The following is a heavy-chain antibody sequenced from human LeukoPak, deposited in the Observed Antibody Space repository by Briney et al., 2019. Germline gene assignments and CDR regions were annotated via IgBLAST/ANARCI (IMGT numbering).Heavy chain of an antibody. CDR3: ARGGSSGPHWLDT. D-gene: IGHD6-19*01. J-gene: IGHJ5*02. CDR2: IYPNGGST. CDR1: GYTFTSNY. V-gene: IGHV1-46*04. Sequence: GASVTLSCKASGYTFTSNYVHWVRQAPGQGLEWMGIIYPNGGSTNYAQNLQDRLTLTRDVSTSTVYMDLSSLRFEDTAVYYCARGGSSGPHWLDTWGQGTLVTVPS.